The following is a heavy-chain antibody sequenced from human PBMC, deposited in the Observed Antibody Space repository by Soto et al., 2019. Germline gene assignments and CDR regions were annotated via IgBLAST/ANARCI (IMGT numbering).Heavy chain of an antibody. D-gene: IGHD2-15*01. CDR1: GYTFTSYG. CDR2: ISAYNGNT. J-gene: IGHJ6*02. V-gene: IGHV1-18*01. Sequence: ASVKVSCEASGYTFTSYGISWVRQAPGQGLEWMGWISAYNGNTNYAQKLQGRVTMTTDTSTSTAYMELRSLRSDDTAVYYCARDPPKRGERYCSGGSCYSPYYYYYGMDVWGQGTTVTVSS. CDR3: ARDPPKRGERYCSGGSCYSPYYYYYGMDV.